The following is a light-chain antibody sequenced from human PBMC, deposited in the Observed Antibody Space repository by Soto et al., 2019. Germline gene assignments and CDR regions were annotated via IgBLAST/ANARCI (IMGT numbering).Light chain of an antibody. Sequence: QSALTQPRSVSLSPGQSVTISCTGASSDVGGYNSVSLYQQHPGKAPKLMIYDVNKRPSGVPDRFSGSKSGNTASLTISGLQTEDEADYYCCSYAGTSYVFGTGTKVTVL. CDR2: DVN. V-gene: IGLV2-11*01. CDR3: CSYAGTSYV. CDR1: SSDVGGYNS. J-gene: IGLJ1*01.